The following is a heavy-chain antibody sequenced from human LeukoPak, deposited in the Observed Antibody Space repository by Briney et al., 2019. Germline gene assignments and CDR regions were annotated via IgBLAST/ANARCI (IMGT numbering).Heavy chain of an antibody. CDR1: GFTFSRYD. CDR2: IGTAGDT. J-gene: IGHJ2*01. Sequence: GVSLRLSCAASGFTFSRYDMHWVRQDTGRGLEWVSAIGTAGDTYYPGSVKGRFTISRENAKNSLYLQMNSLRAEDTAVYYCVRDTAVAAKFGNWHFDLWGRGTLVTLSS. CDR3: VRDTAVAAKFGNWHFDL. V-gene: IGHV3-13*01. D-gene: IGHD2-21*02.